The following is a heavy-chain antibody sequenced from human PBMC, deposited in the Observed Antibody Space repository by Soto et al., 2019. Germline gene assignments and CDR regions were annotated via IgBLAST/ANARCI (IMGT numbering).Heavy chain of an antibody. Sequence: EVQLVESGGGLVQPGRSLRLSCAASGFTFDDYAMQWVRQSAGKGLEWVSGISWNSGSIGYADSVKGRFTVSRDNAKNSLYLQMNSLKTEDTALYYCVLINYYDSGGYYPVDYWGQGTLVTVSS. CDR2: ISWNSGSI. J-gene: IGHJ4*02. CDR1: GFTFDDYA. D-gene: IGHD3-22*01. V-gene: IGHV3-9*01. CDR3: VLINYYDSGGYYPVDY.